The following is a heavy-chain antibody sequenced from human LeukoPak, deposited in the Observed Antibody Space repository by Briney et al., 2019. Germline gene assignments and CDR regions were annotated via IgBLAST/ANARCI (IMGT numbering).Heavy chain of an antibody. V-gene: IGHV3-30*02. J-gene: IGHJ5*02. CDR2: IRYDGSNK. Sequence: GGSLRLSCAASGFIFSSYGMHWVRQAPGKGLEWVAFIRYDGSNKYYADSVKGRFTISRDNSKNTLYVQMNSLRAEDTAVYYCAKDKSLSYGWFDPWGQGTLVTVSS. CDR1: GFIFSSYG. D-gene: IGHD3-16*01. CDR3: AKDKSLSYGWFDP.